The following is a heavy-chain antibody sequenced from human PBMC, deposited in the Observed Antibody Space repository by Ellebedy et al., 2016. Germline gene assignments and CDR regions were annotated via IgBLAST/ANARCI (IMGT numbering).Heavy chain of an antibody. D-gene: IGHD4-17*01. CDR3: ASATVTTSAEYFQY. V-gene: IGHV4-59*08. J-gene: IGHJ1*01. CDR1: AGSIRNYY. Sequence: GSLRLSCNVSAGSIRNYYWTWIRQPPGKGLEWIGYISYSGNTKYNPSLQSRVSISVDTAKKQFSLKVRSVTAADTAVYYCASATVTTSAEYFQYWGQGTLVTVSS. CDR2: ISYSGNT.